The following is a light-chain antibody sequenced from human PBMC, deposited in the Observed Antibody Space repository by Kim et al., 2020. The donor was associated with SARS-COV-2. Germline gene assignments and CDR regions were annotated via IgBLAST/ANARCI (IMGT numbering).Light chain of an antibody. CDR2: RNN. CDR3: SAWDSSLSAWV. Sequence: HTATQTCTGNSDNVGNQGAAWLQQHQGPAPKLLAYRNNKRPSGISERFSASRSGDTASLTITGLQPEDETDYYCSAWDSSLSAWVFGGGTKLTVL. J-gene: IGLJ3*02. CDR1: SDNVGNQG. V-gene: IGLV10-54*04.